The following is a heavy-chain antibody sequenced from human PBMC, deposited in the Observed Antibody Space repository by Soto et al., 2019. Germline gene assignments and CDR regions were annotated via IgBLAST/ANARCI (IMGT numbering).Heavy chain of an antibody. CDR3: ARGVDDYADYRFDY. J-gene: IGHJ4*02. CDR1: GFTFRNYW. D-gene: IGHD4-17*01. CDR2: IQQDGRDK. V-gene: IGHV3-7*01. Sequence: EVQLVESGGGLVQPGGSLRLYCAASGFTFRNYWMSWVRQAPGKGLEWVANIQQDGRDKYYVDSVRGRFTISRDNARNSLYLQMNSLRAEDTAVYYCARGVDDYADYRFDYWGQGTLVTVSS.